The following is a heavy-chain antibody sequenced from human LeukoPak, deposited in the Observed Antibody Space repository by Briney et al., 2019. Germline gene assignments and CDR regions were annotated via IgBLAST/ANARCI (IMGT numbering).Heavy chain of an antibody. CDR3: AKEPTTVTAPY. V-gene: IGHV3-23*01. CDR2: ISGSGGST. J-gene: IGHJ4*02. CDR1: GFTFSSYA. D-gene: IGHD4-17*01. Sequence: PGGSLRLSCAASGFTFSSYAMSWVRQAPGKGLEWVSAISGSGGSTYYADSVKGRFTISKDNAKNTLYLQTNSLRAEATAVYYCAKEPTTVTAPYWGQGTLVTVSS.